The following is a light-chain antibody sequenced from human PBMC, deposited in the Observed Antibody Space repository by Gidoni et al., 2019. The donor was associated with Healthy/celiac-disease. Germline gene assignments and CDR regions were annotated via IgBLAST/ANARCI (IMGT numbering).Light chain of an antibody. CDR3: QVWDNGSDHVV. V-gene: IGLV3-21*02. CDR1: NIESKS. CDR2: DDS. Sequence: SYVLTQTPSVSVAPGQTARIPCGGDNIESKSVHWYQQKPGQAPVLVVYDDSDRPSGIPERFSGSNSGNTATLTIRRVEAGDEADYYCQVWDNGSDHVVFGGGTKLTVL. J-gene: IGLJ2*01.